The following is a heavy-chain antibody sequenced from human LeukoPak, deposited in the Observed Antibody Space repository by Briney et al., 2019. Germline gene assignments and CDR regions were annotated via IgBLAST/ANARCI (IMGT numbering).Heavy chain of an antibody. J-gene: IGHJ4*02. V-gene: IGHV1-69*04. CDR3: ARDGSTYYYGSGERRLFDY. CDR1: GGTFSSYA. CDR2: IIPILGIA. D-gene: IGHD3-10*01. Sequence: SVNVSCKASGGTFSSYAISWVRQAPGQGLEWMGRIIPILGIANYAQKFQGRVTITADKSTSTAYMELSSLRSEDTAVYYCARDGSTYYYGSGERRLFDYWGQGTLVTVSS.